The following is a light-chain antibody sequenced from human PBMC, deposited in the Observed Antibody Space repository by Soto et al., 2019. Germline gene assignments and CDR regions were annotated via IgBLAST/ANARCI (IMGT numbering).Light chain of an antibody. J-gene: IGKJ5*01. Sequence: EIVLTQSPGTLSLSPGERVTLSCRASQSFSGNYLTWYQQKPGQAPRLLIYDASNRATGIPARFSGSGSGTDFTLTISSLEPEDFAVYYCQQYDNWPPITFGQGTRLEIK. CDR3: QQYDNWPPIT. CDR1: QSFSGN. V-gene: IGKV3-11*01. CDR2: DAS.